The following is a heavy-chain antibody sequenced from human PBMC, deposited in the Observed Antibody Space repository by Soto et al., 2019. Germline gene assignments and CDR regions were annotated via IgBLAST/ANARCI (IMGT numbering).Heavy chain of an antibody. D-gene: IGHD3-10*01. CDR2: IIPIFGTA. V-gene: IGHV1-69*01. J-gene: IGHJ6*02. CDR1: GGTFSSYA. Sequence: QVQLVQSGAEVKKPGSSVMVSCKASGGTFSSYAISWVRQAPGQGLEWMGGIIPIFGTANYAQKFKGRVTITEDESTSTAYMELSSLRSEDTAVYYCASDHQYYYGSGSYSSHYYYYGMDVWGQGTTVTVSS. CDR3: ASDHQYYYGSGSYSSHYYYYGMDV.